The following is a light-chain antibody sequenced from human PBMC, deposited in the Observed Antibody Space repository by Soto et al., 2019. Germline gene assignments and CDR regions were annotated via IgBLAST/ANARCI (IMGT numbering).Light chain of an antibody. CDR1: QSVLYSSNNNNY. CDR3: QQYNSYRT. CDR2: WAS. V-gene: IGKV4-1*01. J-gene: IGKJ1*01. Sequence: DIVMTQSPDSLAVSLGERATINCKSSQSVLYSSNNNNYIAWYQQKPGQPPKLIIYWASTRESGVPDRFSGSGSGTEFTLTISSLQPDDFATYYCQQYNSYRTFGQGTKVDIK.